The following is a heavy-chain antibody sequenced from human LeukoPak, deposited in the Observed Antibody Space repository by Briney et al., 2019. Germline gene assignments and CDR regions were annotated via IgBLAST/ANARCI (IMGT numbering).Heavy chain of an antibody. D-gene: IGHD2-2*01. J-gene: IGHJ6*02. CDR3: ARAIGCSSTSCRRNYYYYGMDV. CDR2: TYTSGST. Sequence: SETLSLTCTVSGGSLSSYYWSWIRQPAGKGLEWIGRTYTSGSTNYNPSLKSRVTMSVDTSKNQFSLKLSSVTAADTAVYYCARAIGCSSTSCRRNYYYYGMDVWGQGTTVTVSS. CDR1: GGSLSSYY. V-gene: IGHV4-4*07.